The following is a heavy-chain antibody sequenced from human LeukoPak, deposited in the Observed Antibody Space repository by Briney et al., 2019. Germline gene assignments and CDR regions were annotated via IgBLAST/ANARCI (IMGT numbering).Heavy chain of an antibody. CDR2: IDPSDSYT. D-gene: IGHD2-2*01. Sequence: GESLKISCKGPGYSFTSYWISWVRQMPGKGLEWMGRIDPSDSYTNYSTSFQGHVTISADKSISTAYLQWSSLKASDTAMYYCARLGCSSTSCYHDYWGQGTLVTVSS. J-gene: IGHJ4*02. CDR1: GYSFTSYW. CDR3: ARLGCSSTSCYHDY. V-gene: IGHV5-10-1*01.